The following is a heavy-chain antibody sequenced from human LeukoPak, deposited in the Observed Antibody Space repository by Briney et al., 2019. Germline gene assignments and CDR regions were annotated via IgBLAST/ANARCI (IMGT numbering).Heavy chain of an antibody. CDR3: ARDPVIVVVPAARVGMDV. D-gene: IGHD2-2*01. CDR2: INPSGGST. CDR1: GYTFTSYY. Sequence: ASVTVSCKASGYTFTSYYMHWVRQAPGQGLEWMGIINPSGGSTSYAQKFQGRVTMTRDMSTSTVYMELSSLRSEDTAVYYCARDPVIVVVPAARVGMDVWGKGTTVTVSS. J-gene: IGHJ6*03. V-gene: IGHV1-46*01.